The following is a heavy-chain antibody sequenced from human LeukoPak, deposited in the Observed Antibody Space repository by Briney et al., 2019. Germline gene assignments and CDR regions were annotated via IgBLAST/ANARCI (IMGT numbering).Heavy chain of an antibody. CDR3: AREYDFWSGEVDYYYYMDV. CDR2: ISSSSSYI. CDR1: GFTFTFGSYW. D-gene: IGHD3-3*01. Sequence: GGSLRLSCTASGFTFTFGSYWMHWVRQAPGKGLEWVSSISSSSSYIYYADSVKGRFTISRDNAKNSLYLQMNSLRAEDTAVYYCAREYDFWSGEVDYYYYMDVWGKGTTVTVSS. V-gene: IGHV3-21*01. J-gene: IGHJ6*03.